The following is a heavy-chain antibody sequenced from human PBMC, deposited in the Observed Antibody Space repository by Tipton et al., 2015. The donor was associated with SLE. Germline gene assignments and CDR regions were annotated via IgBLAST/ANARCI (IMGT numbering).Heavy chain of an antibody. Sequence: SLRLSCAASGFTFSDHYMDWVRQAPGKGLEWVGRTRNKANSYTTEYAASVKGRFTISRDDSKNSLYLQMNSLKTEDTAVYYCARDRDGSGSLGAFDIWGQGTMVPVSS. J-gene: IGHJ3*02. CDR2: TRNKANSYTT. CDR3: ARDRDGSGSLGAFDI. D-gene: IGHD3-10*01. V-gene: IGHV3-72*01. CDR1: GFTFSDHY.